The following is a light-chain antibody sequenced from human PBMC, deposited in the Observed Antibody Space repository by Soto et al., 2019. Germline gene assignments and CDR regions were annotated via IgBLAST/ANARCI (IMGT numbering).Light chain of an antibody. V-gene: IGKV3-20*01. CDR1: QRITNNF. J-gene: IGKJ2*01. Sequence: EIVLTQSPGALSLSPGERATLSCRASQRITNNFLAWFQQKPGLAPRLLIHVASTRASGVPGRFSGGGSGTDFVLTISRLEPEDFAVYYCQQDGRSPFTFGQGTKLQIK. CDR2: VAS. CDR3: QQDGRSPFT.